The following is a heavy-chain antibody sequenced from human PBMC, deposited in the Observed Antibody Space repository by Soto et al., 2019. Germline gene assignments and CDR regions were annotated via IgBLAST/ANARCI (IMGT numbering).Heavy chain of an antibody. CDR3: ARDFWRGYYYFDY. V-gene: IGHV4-34*01. D-gene: IGHD3-3*01. Sequence: SETLSLTCAVYGGSFSGYYWSWIRQPPGKGLEWIGEINHSGSTNYNPSLKSRVTISVDTSKNQFSLKLSSVNAAATAVYYCARDFWRGYYYFDYWGQGTLVTV. J-gene: IGHJ4*02. CDR1: GGSFSGYY. CDR2: INHSGST.